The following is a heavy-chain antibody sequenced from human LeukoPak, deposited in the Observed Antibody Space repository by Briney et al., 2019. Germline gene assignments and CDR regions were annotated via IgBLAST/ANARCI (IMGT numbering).Heavy chain of an antibody. CDR2: IKQDGSKK. CDR3: ANLWEAGY. V-gene: IGHV3-7*01. D-gene: IGHD1-26*01. Sequence: PGGSLCLSCTASGFTFGSYWMSWVRQAPGKGLEWVADIKQDGSKKYYVASVKGRFTISRDNAKNSLYLQLNSLRVEDTAVYSCANLWEAGYWGQGTLVTVSS. CDR1: GFTFGSYW. J-gene: IGHJ4*02.